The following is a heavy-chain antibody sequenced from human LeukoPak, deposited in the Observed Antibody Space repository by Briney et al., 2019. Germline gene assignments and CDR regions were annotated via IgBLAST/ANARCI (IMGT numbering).Heavy chain of an antibody. CDR1: GGSISTSSYY. CDR2: IYYSGST. V-gene: IGHV4-39*01. CDR3: ARGASAYAFDI. Sequence: SETLSLTCIVSGGSISTSSYYWGWIRQPPGKGLEWIGSIYYSGSTYYNPSLKSRVTISVDTSKNQFSLKLSSVTAADTAVYYCARGASAYAFDIWGQGTMVTVSS. J-gene: IGHJ3*02.